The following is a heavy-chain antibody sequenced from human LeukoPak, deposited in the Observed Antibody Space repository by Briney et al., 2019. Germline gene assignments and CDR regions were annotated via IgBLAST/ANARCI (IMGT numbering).Heavy chain of an antibody. CDR2: IYHSGST. CDR3: ARSTRGTYYYDSSGPKGGFDY. CDR1: GGSISSGGYY. V-gene: IGHV4-30-2*01. Sequence: PSETLSLTCTVSGGSISSGGYYWSWIRQPPGKGLEWIGYIYHSGSTYYNPTLKSRVTISVDRSKNQFSLKLSSVTAADTAVYYCARSTRGTYYYDSSGPKGGFDYWGQGTLVTVSS. D-gene: IGHD3-22*01. J-gene: IGHJ4*02.